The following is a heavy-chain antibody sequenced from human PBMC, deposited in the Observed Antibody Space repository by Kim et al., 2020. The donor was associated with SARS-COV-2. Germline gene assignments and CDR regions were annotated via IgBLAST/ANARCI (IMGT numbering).Heavy chain of an antibody. V-gene: IGHV1-69*13. CDR3: ARGNYYDSSGYFVFDI. D-gene: IGHD3-22*01. CDR1: GGTFSSYA. CDR2: IIPIFGTA. J-gene: IGHJ3*02. Sequence: SVKVSCKASGGTFSSYAISWVRQAPGQGLEWMGGIIPIFGTANYAQKFQGRVTITADESTSTAYMELSILRSEDTAVYYCARGNYYDSSGYFVFDIWGQGTMVTVSS.